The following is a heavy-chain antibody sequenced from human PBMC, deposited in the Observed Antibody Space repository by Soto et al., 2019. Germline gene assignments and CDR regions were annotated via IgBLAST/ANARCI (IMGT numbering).Heavy chain of an antibody. V-gene: IGHV3-72*01. D-gene: IGHD2-8*01. Sequence: EVQLVESGGGLVQPGGSLRLSCAASGSAFSDHHMDWVRQASGKGLEWVGRARNKVNSYTIVYAASVKGRFTISRDDSKNSLYLQMNSLRTEDTAVYFCARLMGTSFDLWGQGTLVTVSS. CDR3: ARLMGTSFDL. J-gene: IGHJ4*02. CDR1: GSAFSDHH. CDR2: ARNKVNSYTI.